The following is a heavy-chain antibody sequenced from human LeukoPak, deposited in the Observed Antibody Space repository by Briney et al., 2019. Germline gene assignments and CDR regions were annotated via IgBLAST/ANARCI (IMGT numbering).Heavy chain of an antibody. D-gene: IGHD6-13*01. Sequence: GGSLRLTCAASGFTFSCYSMNWVRQAPGKGLEWVSSISSSSSYIYYADSVKGRFTISRDNAKNSLYLQMNSLRAEDTAVYYCARPRDIAAAGVDWFDPWGQGTLVTVSS. V-gene: IGHV3-21*01. CDR1: GFTFSCYS. CDR2: ISSSSSYI. CDR3: ARPRDIAAAGVDWFDP. J-gene: IGHJ5*02.